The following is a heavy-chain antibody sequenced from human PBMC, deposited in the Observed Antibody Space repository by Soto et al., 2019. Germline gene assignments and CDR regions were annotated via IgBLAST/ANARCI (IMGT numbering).Heavy chain of an antibody. V-gene: IGHV3-7*05. CDR2: IKQDGSEK. J-gene: IGHJ4*02. D-gene: IGHD3-10*01. CDR1: GFTFSSYW. CDR3: ARDPYLITMVRGALFDY. Sequence: EVQLVESGGGLVQPGGSLRLSCAASGFTFSSYWMSWVRQAPGKGLEWVANIKQDGSEKYYVDSVKGRFTISRDNAKNSLYLQMNSLRAEDTAVYYCARDPYLITMVRGALFDYWGQGTLVTVSS.